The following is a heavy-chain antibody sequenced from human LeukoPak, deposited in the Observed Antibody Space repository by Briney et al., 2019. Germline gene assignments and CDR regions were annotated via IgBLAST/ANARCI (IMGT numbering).Heavy chain of an antibody. D-gene: IGHD2-21*01. CDR3: ARDGIDY. CDR2: IKPEGIEK. CDR1: GFTFSDYW. V-gene: IGHV3-7*01. Sequence: GGSLRLSCATSGFTFSDYWMSWVRQAPGKGLEWVANIKPEGIEKYYVESVKGRFTISRDNVKNSAFLEMNSLTAEDTAVYFCARDGIDYWGQGTLVTVSS. J-gene: IGHJ4*02.